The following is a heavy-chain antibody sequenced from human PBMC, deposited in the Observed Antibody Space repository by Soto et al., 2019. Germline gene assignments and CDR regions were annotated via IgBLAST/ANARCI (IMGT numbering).Heavy chain of an antibody. CDR1: GFIFSDYY. CDR2: SSNRDRST. D-gene: IGHD3-3*01. V-gene: IGHV3-11*01. CDR3: ASAWKLEKVGVIRMSQGLDV. J-gene: IGHJ6*02. Sequence: QVQLVESGGGLVKAGGSLRLSCAASGFIFSDYYMTWIRQAPGKGLEWLSCSSNRDRSTYYADSVKDRFVVSKDNAKNLVYLQMNSLRAEYTAVYFCASAWKLEKVGVIRMSQGLDVWGQGTTVTVSS.